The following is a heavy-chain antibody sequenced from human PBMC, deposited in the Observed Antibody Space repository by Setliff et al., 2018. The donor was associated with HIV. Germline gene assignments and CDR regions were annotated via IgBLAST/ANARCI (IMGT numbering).Heavy chain of an antibody. CDR1: GGSFSGHS. J-gene: IGHJ6*03. Sequence: SETLSLTCALYGGSFSGHSWSWIRQSPGNGLEWVGEVSHTERSNYNPSLRPRVTISLDTSKNQFSLYLRSVTAADTAVYYCARGRIPAAATRFYYMDVWATGTTVTVSS. CDR2: VSHTERS. CDR3: ARGRIPAAATRFYYMDV. D-gene: IGHD6-13*01. V-gene: IGHV4-34*01.